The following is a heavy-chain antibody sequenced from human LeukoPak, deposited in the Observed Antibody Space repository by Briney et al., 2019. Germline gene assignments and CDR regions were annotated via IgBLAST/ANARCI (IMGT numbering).Heavy chain of an antibody. CDR2: INSTGGST. V-gene: IGHV1-46*01. Sequence: ASVKVSCKASGYTFPSYFMHWVRQAPGQGLEWMGIINSTGGSTTYAQKFQGRVTITRDTSASTAYMELSSLRSEDTAVYYCAREAARRSNYFDYWGQGTLVTVSS. D-gene: IGHD6-6*01. CDR1: GYTFPSYF. CDR3: AREAARRSNYFDY. J-gene: IGHJ4*02.